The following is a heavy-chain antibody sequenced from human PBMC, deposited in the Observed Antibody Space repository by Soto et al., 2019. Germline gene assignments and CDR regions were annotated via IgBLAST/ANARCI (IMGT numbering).Heavy chain of an antibody. Sequence: SDTLSLTCAVYGGSFSVYYWTWIGQRPGTGLEWIGEINHSGSTNYNPSLKSRVTISVDTSKNQFSLKLTSVTAADTAVYYCARQKDYYDSSGDSNFDYWGQGTLVTVSS. V-gene: IGHV4-34*01. D-gene: IGHD3-22*01. J-gene: IGHJ4*02. CDR3: ARQKDYYDSSGDSNFDY. CDR2: INHSGST. CDR1: GGSFSVYY.